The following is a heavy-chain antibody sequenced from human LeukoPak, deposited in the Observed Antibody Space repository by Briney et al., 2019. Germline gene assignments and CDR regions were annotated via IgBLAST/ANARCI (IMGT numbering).Heavy chain of an antibody. V-gene: IGHV3-15*01. CDR2: IKSKADGGTT. J-gene: IGHJ3*02. D-gene: IGHD2-8*02. CDR3: VWLWANALNI. Sequence: GGSLRLSCAASGCTFSNAWMSWVRQAPGKGLEWVGRIKSKADGGTTDFAAPVKGRFTISRDDSKNTLSLQMNSLQTEDTAVYYCVWLWANALNIWGQGTMVTVSS. CDR1: GCTFSNAW.